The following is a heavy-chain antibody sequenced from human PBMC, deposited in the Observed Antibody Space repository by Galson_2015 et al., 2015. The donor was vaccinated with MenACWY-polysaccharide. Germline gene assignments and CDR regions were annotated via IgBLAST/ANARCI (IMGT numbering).Heavy chain of an antibody. J-gene: IGHJ4*02. CDR1: GFTFSDHY. CDR2: VRDKPRSYNT. D-gene: IGHD1-26*01. Sequence: SLRLSCAASGFTFSDHYMDWVRQAPGKGLEWVARVRDKPRSYNTEYAASVKGRFTVSRDDSKNSLYLQMNSLKTEDTAVYYCSRGRNGSDRPLGFGSWGQGSLVTVSS. V-gene: IGHV3-72*01. CDR3: SRGRNGSDRPLGFGS.